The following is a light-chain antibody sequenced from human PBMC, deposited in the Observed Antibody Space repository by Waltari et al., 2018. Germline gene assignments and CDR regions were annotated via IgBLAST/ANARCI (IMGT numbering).Light chain of an antibody. CDR2: AAS. V-gene: IGKV1-39*01. J-gene: IGKJ2*02. CDR1: QSISTY. Sequence: DIQMTQSPSSLSASVGDRVTITCRASQSISTYLNWYQQKPGKAPKLLIYAASSLQSGVPSRCSGSGSGTDFTLTISSLQPEDFATYYCQQSYSTLLWTFGQGTKLEIK. CDR3: QQSYSTLLWT.